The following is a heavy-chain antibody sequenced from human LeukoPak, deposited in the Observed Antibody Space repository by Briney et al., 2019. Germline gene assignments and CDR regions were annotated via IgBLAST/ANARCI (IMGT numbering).Heavy chain of an antibody. CDR2: FYYSGST. D-gene: IGHD3-16*02. V-gene: IGHV4-59*01. J-gene: IGHJ4*02. Sequence: SETLSLTCTVSGGSISSYYWSWIRQPPGKGLEWIGYFYYSGSTNYNPSLKSRVTISVDTSKNQFSLKLSSVTAADTAVYYCARGGVWGSYLYWGQGTLVTVSS. CDR3: ARGGVWGSYLY. CDR1: GGSISSYY.